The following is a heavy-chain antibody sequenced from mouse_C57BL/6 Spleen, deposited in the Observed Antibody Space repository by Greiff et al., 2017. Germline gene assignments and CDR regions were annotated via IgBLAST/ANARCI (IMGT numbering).Heavy chain of an antibody. J-gene: IGHJ4*01. CDR2: IYPRSGNT. V-gene: IGHV1-81*01. Sequence: QVQLQQSGAELARPGASVKLSCKASGYTFTSYGISWVKQRPGQGLEWIGEIYPRSGNTYYNEKFKGKATLTADKSSSTAYMELRSLTSEDSAVYCCALITTVVATDYYAMDYWGQGTSVTVSS. CDR3: ALITTVVATDYYAMDY. D-gene: IGHD1-1*01. CDR1: GYTFTSYG.